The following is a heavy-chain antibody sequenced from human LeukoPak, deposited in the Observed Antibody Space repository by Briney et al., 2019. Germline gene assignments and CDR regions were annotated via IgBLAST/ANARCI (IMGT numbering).Heavy chain of an antibody. CDR2: IYSGGTT. J-gene: IGHJ3*02. Sequence: GGSLRLSCAASGFSVSSSYMSWVRQAPGKGLEWVSVIYSGGTTYYADSVEGRFTISRDHSKNTLDLQMNSLRTEDTAVYYCARERQAGSGWYGAHDAFDIWGQGTMVSVS. CDR1: GFSVSSSY. D-gene: IGHD6-19*01. CDR3: ARERQAGSGWYGAHDAFDI. V-gene: IGHV3-66*02.